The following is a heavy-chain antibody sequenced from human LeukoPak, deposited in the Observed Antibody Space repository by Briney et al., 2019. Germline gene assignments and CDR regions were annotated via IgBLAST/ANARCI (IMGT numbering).Heavy chain of an antibody. CDR1: GYTFTTHD. CDR3: ARGPRLDSSGWYYGAFDI. Sequence: ASVKVSCKASGYTFTTHDINWVRQAPGQGLEWMGRINPNSGDADYAQKFQGRVSMTRDTSISTAYMELSSLRSDDTAVYYCARGPRLDSSGWYYGAFDIWGQGTMVTVS. CDR2: INPNSGDA. V-gene: IGHV1-2*06. D-gene: IGHD6-19*01. J-gene: IGHJ3*02.